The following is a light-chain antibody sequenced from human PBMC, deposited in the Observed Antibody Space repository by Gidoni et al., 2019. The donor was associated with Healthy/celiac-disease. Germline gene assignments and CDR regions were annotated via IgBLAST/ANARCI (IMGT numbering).Light chain of an antibody. Sequence: QSALTQPPSASGSPGQSVTISCPGTSSDVGGYNYVSWYQQHPGKAPKLMIYEVSQRPSGVPDRFSGSKSGNTASLTVSGLQAEDEADYYCSSYAGSTVVFGGGTKLTVL. CDR3: SSYAGSTVV. J-gene: IGLJ2*01. CDR2: EVS. V-gene: IGLV2-8*01. CDR1: SSDVGGYNY.